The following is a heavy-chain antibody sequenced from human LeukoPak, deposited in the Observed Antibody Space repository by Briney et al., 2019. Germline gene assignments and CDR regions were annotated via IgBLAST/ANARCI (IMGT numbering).Heavy chain of an antibody. J-gene: IGHJ4*02. Sequence: GGSLRLSCAASGFIFSNYGIHWVRQAPGKGLEWVAFIRYDGSNEYYADPVKGRFTISRDNSKNTLYLQMNGLRAEDTAVYYCAKDAKSGWSYFDYWGQGNLVTVSS. CDR2: IRYDGSNE. CDR3: AKDAKSGWSYFDY. CDR1: GFIFSNYG. V-gene: IGHV3-30*02. D-gene: IGHD6-19*01.